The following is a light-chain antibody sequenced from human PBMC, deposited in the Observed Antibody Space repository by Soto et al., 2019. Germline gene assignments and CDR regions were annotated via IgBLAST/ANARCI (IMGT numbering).Light chain of an antibody. J-gene: IGLJ1*01. CDR2: NNL. CDR3: QSFDSSLRVYV. Sequence: QSVLTQPPSVSGAPGQRVTISCTGSSSNFGAGYEVHWYKQVPGAAPTLVIFNNLNRPSGVPERFSGSKSRTSASLVISGLQAEDDADYYCQSFDSSLRVYVFGSGTKLTVL. CDR1: SSNFGAGYE. V-gene: IGLV1-40*01.